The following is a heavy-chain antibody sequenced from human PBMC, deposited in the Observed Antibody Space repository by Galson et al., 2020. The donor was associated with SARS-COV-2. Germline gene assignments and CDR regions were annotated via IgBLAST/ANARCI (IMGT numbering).Heavy chain of an antibody. CDR1: GGSISSGAYS. J-gene: IGHJ6*02. Sequence: SETLSLTCAVSGGSISSGAYSWSWIRQPPGKGLEWIGHIYYSGSTYYDPSLNPSLKIRAIISVDKSQNQISLKLSSVSAADTAVYYCARFLNSYYGMDVWGQGTTVTVSS. CDR3: ARFLNSYYGMDV. CDR2: IYYSGST. V-gene: IGHV4-30-4*07.